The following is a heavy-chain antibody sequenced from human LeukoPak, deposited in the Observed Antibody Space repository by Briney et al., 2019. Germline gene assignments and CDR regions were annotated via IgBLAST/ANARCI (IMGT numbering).Heavy chain of an antibody. CDR2: ISDDSNYI. CDR1: GFTFSTYS. J-gene: IGHJ3*02. V-gene: IGHV3-21*01. CDR3: ARMGGTLRAFDI. D-gene: IGHD3-16*01. Sequence: PGGSLRLSCAASGFTFSTYSGNWIRQAPGKGLEWVSSISDDSNYIFYADSVKGRFTISRDNAKNSLYLQMNSLTAEDSAVYYCARMGGTLRAFDIWGQGTMVTVSS.